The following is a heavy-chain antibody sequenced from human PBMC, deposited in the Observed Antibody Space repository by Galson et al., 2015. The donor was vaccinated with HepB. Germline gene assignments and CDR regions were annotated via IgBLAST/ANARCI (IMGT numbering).Heavy chain of an antibody. J-gene: IGHJ4*02. Sequence: QSGAEVNKPGESLKISCKGSGYSFTSYWIGWVRQMPGKGLEWMAIIYPGDSDIRYSPSFQGQVTISADKSISTAFLHWSSLKASDTAIYYCVRGRGYCSSNSCYEFDYWGQGTLVTVSS. CDR2: IYPGDSDI. V-gene: IGHV5-51*01. D-gene: IGHD2-2*01. CDR3: VRGRGYCSSNSCYEFDY. CDR1: GYSFTSYW.